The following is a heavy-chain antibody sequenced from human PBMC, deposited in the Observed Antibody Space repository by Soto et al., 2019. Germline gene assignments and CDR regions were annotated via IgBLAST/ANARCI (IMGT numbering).Heavy chain of an antibody. Sequence: EVQLVESGGGLVQPGGSLRLSCAASGFTVSSNYMSWVRQAPGKGLEWVSVIYSGGSTYYADSVKGRYTISRDNSKNTLDLQTHSLRAEDTAVYYCARAAGPLGRGAFDIWGQGTMVTVSS. CDR2: IYSGGST. D-gene: IGHD3-10*01. V-gene: IGHV3-66*01. CDR3: ARAAGPLGRGAFDI. J-gene: IGHJ3*02. CDR1: GFTVSSNY.